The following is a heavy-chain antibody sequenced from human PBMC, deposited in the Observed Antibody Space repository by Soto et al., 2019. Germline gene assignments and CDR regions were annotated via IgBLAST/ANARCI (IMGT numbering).Heavy chain of an antibody. CDR2: IIPIFGTA. J-gene: IGHJ6*02. CDR3: ANGDFWSGYYDYYYYGMDV. CDR1: GGTFSSYA. V-gene: IGHV1-69*13. Sequence: SVKVSCKASGGTFSSYAISWVRQAPGQGLEWMGGIIPIFGTANYAQKFQGRVTITADESTSTAYMELSSLRSEDTAVYYCANGDFWSGYYDYYYYGMDVWGQGTTVTVSS. D-gene: IGHD3-3*01.